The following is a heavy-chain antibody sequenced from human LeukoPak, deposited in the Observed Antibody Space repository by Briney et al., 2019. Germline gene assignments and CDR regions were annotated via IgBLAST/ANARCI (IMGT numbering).Heavy chain of an antibody. CDR3: ARGLQENLAWLTAFSAFDI. D-gene: IGHD6-19*01. Sequence: ASVRVSCKASGYTFTSYGISWVRQAPGQGLEWMGWISAYNGNTNYAQKVQGRVTMTTDTSTSTAYMELRSLRSDDTAVYYCARGLQENLAWLTAFSAFDIWGQGTMVTVSS. CDR2: ISAYNGNT. CDR1: GYTFTSYG. V-gene: IGHV1-18*01. J-gene: IGHJ3*02.